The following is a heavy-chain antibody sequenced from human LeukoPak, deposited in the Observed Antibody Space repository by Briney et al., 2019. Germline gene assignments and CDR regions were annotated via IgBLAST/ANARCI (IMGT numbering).Heavy chain of an antibody. Sequence: ASVKVSCKASGYTFTSYDINWVRQATGQGLEWMGWMNPNSGNTGYAQKFQGRVTMTRNTSISTAYMELSSLRSEDTAVYYCARGVSAWLVLYYYYYMDVWGKGTTVTISS. V-gene: IGHV1-8*01. CDR1: GYTFTSYD. CDR2: MNPNSGNT. J-gene: IGHJ6*03. D-gene: IGHD3-9*01. CDR3: ARGVSAWLVLYYYYYMDV.